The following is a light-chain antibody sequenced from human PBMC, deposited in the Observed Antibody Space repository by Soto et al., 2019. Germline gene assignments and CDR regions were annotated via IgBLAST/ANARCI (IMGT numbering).Light chain of an antibody. J-gene: IGLJ2*01. CDR1: GSDVGGYSY. CDR2: EVS. CDR3: SSYTNLNTPYVL. Sequence: QSVLTQPASVSGSPGQSITISCTGTGSDVGGYSYVSWYQHHPGKAPKLMIYEVSNRPSGVSNRFSGSKSGNTASLTISGLQAEDEADYYCSSYTNLNTPYVLFGGGTKLTVL. V-gene: IGLV2-14*01.